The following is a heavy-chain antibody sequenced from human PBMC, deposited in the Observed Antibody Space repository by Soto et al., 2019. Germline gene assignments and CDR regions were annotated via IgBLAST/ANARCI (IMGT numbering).Heavy chain of an antibody. D-gene: IGHD6-25*01. CDR1: GFTFSSYA. Sequence: EVQLLESGGGLVQPGGSLRLSCAASGFTFSSYAMRWVRQAPVKGLEWVLAISGGGDSTYYADSVKGRFTISRDNSKNTLYLQMNSLRAADTAVYYCARRGSGSYYDYGGEGTPVTASS. J-gene: IGHJ4*02. CDR2: ISGGGDST. V-gene: IGHV3-23*01. CDR3: ARRGSGSYYDY.